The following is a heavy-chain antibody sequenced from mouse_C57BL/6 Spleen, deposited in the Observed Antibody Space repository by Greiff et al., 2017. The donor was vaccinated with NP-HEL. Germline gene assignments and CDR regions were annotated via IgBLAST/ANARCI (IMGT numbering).Heavy chain of an antibody. CDR2: ISSGSSTI. Sequence: EVHLVESGGGLVKPGGSLKLSCAASGFTFSDYGMHWVRQAPEKGLEWVAYISSGSSTIYYADTVKGRFTISRDNAKNTLFLQMTSRRSEDTAMYYCANSGPYYAMDYWGQGTSVTVSS. D-gene: IGHD4-1*01. V-gene: IGHV5-17*01. J-gene: IGHJ4*01. CDR3: ANSGPYYAMDY. CDR1: GFTFSDYG.